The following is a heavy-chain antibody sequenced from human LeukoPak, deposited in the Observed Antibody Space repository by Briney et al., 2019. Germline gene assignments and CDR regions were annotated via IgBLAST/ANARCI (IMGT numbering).Heavy chain of an antibody. D-gene: IGHD1-1*01. V-gene: IGHV3-33*06. J-gene: IGHJ5*01. Sequence: PGGSLRLSRAASGFTFTNFAMHWVRQAPGKGLVWVAVIWSDGSRKKYIDSVKDRFTVSRDNSKNTLYLQMNSLRAEDTALYFCAKDLGVLRSGERHPDNWFDSWGQGTLVTVSS. CDR3: AKDLGVLRSGERHPDNWFDS. CDR2: IWSDGSRK. CDR1: GFTFTNFA.